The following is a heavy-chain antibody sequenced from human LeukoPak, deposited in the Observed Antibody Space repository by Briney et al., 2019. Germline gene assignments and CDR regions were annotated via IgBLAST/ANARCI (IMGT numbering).Heavy chain of an antibody. CDR2: ISASGVST. CDR3: AKATYYSSGHGYYFDY. CDR1: GFTFSDSA. V-gene: IGHV3-23*01. Sequence: GGSLRLSCAASGFTFSDSAMTWVRQAPGKGLEWVSLISASGVSTYYADSVKGRFTISRDNSNTTLYLQMGSLRAEDTAVYYCAKATYYSSGHGYYFDYWGQGTLVTVSS. D-gene: IGHD6-19*01. J-gene: IGHJ4*02.